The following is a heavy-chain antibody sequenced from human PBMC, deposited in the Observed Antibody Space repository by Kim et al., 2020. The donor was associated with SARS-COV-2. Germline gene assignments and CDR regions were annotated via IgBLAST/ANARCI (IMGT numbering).Heavy chain of an antibody. CDR2: IEKSGRA. V-gene: IGHV4-34*01. CDR3: ARYDF. Sequence: IEKSGRANYHPSLKSRVTISADTSNNQFSLKMNSVTAADTAIYYCARYDFWSRGTLVTVSS. J-gene: IGHJ4*02. D-gene: IGHD3-3*01.